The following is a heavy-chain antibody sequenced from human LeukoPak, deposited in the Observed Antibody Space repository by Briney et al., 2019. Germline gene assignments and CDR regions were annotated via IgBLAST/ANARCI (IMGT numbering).Heavy chain of an antibody. V-gene: IGHV1-2*02. CDR2: INPNSGGT. Sequence: GASVKVSCKASGYTFTGYYMHWVRQAPGQGLEWMGWINPNSGGTNYAQKFQGRVTMTRDTSISTAYMELSRLRSDDTAVYYCATEYCSSTSCYLDYWGQGTLVTVSS. CDR1: GYTFTGYY. D-gene: IGHD2-2*01. CDR3: ATEYCSSTSCYLDY. J-gene: IGHJ4*02.